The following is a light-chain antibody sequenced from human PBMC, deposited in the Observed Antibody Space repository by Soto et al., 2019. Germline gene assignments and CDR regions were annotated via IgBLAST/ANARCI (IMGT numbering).Light chain of an antibody. CDR2: GAS. V-gene: IGKV3-15*01. J-gene: IGKJ1*01. CDR1: QSVSSN. Sequence: EIVMTQSPATLSVSPGERATLSCRASQSVSSNLAWYQQKPGQAPRLLIYGASTRATGIPARFSGSGSGTEFTLTISSLQSEDFAVYYCQQYKNWPRTFGQGNKVEI. CDR3: QQYKNWPRT.